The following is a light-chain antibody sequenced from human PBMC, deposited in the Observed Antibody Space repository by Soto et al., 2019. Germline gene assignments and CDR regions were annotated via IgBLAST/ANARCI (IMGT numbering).Light chain of an antibody. CDR1: QSVSSY. Sequence: EIVLTQSPATLSLSPGERATLSCRASQSVSSYLAWYQQKPGQAPRLLIYDASNRATGIPARFSGSGSGTDSTLTISRQEPADFAVYYCQQRSTWPLFGQGTKLEIK. CDR2: DAS. V-gene: IGKV3-11*01. CDR3: QQRSTWPL. J-gene: IGKJ2*01.